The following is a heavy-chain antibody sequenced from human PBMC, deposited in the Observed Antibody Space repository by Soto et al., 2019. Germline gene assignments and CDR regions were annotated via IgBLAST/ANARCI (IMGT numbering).Heavy chain of an antibody. D-gene: IGHD6-13*01. J-gene: IGHJ4*02. CDR3: AKSQRLVTGLFDY. CDR1: GFTFSSYA. V-gene: IGHV3-23*01. CDR2: ISGSGGST. Sequence: GGSLGLSCAASGFTFSSYAMSGVRQAPGKGLEWVSAISGSGGSTYYADSVKGRFTIFRDNSKNTLYLQMNSLRAEDTAVYYCAKSQRLVTGLFDYWGQGTLVTVSS.